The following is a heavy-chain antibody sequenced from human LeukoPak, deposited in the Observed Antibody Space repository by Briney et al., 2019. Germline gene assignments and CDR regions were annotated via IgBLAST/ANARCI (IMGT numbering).Heavy chain of an antibody. J-gene: IGHJ6*03. CDR2: ISSSGSTI. V-gene: IGHV3-48*03. D-gene: IGHD3-22*01. Sequence: GGSLRLSCAASGFTFSSYEMNWVRQAPGKGLEWVSYISSSGSTIYYADSVKGRFTISRDNAKNSLYQQMNSLRAEDTAVYYCARDYYDSSGYFPYYYYMDVWGKGTTVTISS. CDR3: ARDYYDSSGYFPYYYYMDV. CDR1: GFTFSSYE.